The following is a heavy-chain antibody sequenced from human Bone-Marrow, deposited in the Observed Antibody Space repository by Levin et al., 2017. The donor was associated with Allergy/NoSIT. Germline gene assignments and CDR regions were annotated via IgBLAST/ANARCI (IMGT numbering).Heavy chain of an antibody. CDR3: ARAATYFGSSLYYYFMDV. CDR1: GGSISSSRYF. CDR2: VHDSGRT. D-gene: IGHD6-13*01. V-gene: IGHV4-31*03. Sequence: LRLSCIVSGGSISSSRYFWSWIRQHPGEGLELIGFVHDSGRTYYSPSLKSRVAISIETSKNLFSLRLSSVTAADTAVYHCARAATYFGSSLYYYFMDVWGKGTTVTVS. J-gene: IGHJ6*03.